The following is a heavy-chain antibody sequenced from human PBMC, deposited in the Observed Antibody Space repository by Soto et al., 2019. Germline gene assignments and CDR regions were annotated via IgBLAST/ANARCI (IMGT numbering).Heavy chain of an antibody. CDR3: VREAQWFGETRHYYHYMDV. D-gene: IGHD3-10*01. CDR2: IGTGGDT. CDR1: GFTFSNFD. V-gene: IGHV3-13*01. J-gene: IGHJ6*03. Sequence: EVQLVESGGGLVQPGGSLRLSCAASGFTFSNFDMHWVRQPTGKGLEWVSAIGTGGDTYYPGSVKGRFTISRENAKNSLYLQMNSLRAGDTAVYYCVREAQWFGETRHYYHYMDVRGKGTTVTVSS.